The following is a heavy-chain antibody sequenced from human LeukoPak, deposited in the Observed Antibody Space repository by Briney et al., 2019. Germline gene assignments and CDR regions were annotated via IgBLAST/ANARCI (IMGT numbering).Heavy chain of an antibody. CDR2: ISSSGST. J-gene: IGHJ6*03. D-gene: IGHD3-10*01. Sequence: SQTLSLTCTVSGDSISSGDYYWSWIRQPAGKGLEWIGRISSSGSTNYNPSLKSRVTMSVDTSKNQFSLKLSSVTAADTAMYYCARHWGPKGITMTRGVRPYYYMDVWGKGTTVTVSS. V-gene: IGHV4-61*02. CDR3: ARHWGPKGITMTRGVRPYYYMDV. CDR1: GDSISSGDYY.